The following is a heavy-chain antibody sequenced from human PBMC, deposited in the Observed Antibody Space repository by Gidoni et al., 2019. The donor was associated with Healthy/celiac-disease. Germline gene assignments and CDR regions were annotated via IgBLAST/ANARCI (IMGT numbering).Heavy chain of an antibody. CDR2: INWNGGRT. V-gene: IGHV3-20*04. D-gene: IGHD6-13*01. CDR3: ARDISSRQQLVPGPGY. J-gene: IGHJ4*02. CDR1: GFTFDDYG. Sequence: EVQLVASGGGVVRPGGSLRLSCSASGFTFDDYGMSWARQAPGKGLEWVSGINWNGGRTGYADAVKGRFTISRDNAKNSLYLQMNSLRAEDTALYYCARDISSRQQLVPGPGYWGQGTLVTVAS.